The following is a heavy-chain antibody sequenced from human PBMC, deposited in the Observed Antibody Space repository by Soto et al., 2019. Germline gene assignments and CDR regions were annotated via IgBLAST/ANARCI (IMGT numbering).Heavy chain of an antibody. J-gene: IGHJ3*02. D-gene: IGHD3-22*01. CDR3: ARDPGESYYDSSGYQDDAFDI. Sequence: GGSLRLSCAASGFTFSSYGMHWVRQAPGKGLEWVAVIWYDGSNKYYADSVKGRFTISRDNSKNTLYLQMNSLRAEDTAVYYCARDPGESYYDSSGYQDDAFDIWGQGTMVTVSS. CDR1: GFTFSSYG. CDR2: IWYDGSNK. V-gene: IGHV3-33*01.